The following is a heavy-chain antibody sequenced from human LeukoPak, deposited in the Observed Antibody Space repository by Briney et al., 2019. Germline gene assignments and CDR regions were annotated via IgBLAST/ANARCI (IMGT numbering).Heavy chain of an antibody. Sequence: SETLSLTCTVSGYSISSGYYWSWIRQPPGKGLEWIGYIYHSGSTYYNPSLKSRVTISVDRSKNQFSLKLSSVTAADTAVYYCARWITGTTVFDYWGQGTLVTVSS. CDR3: ARWITGTTVFDY. D-gene: IGHD1-7*01. J-gene: IGHJ4*02. CDR2: IYHSGST. V-gene: IGHV4-38-2*02. CDR1: GYSISSGYY.